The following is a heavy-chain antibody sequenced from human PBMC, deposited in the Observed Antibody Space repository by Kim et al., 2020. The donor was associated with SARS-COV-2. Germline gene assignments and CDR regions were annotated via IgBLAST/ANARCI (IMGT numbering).Heavy chain of an antibody. D-gene: IGHD6-13*01. V-gene: IGHV3-23*01. CDR2: AAIPYGST. CDR1: GFTFSSYA. CDR3: VRRAGHTQYYFDF. J-gene: IGHJ4*02. Sequence: GGSLRLSCAASGFTFSSYAMSWVRQAPGKGLEWVSSAAIPYGSTVYPDSVKGRFTVPRDNSKNTLYLQLNSLRAEDTAVYYCVRRAGHTQYYFDFWGQGT.